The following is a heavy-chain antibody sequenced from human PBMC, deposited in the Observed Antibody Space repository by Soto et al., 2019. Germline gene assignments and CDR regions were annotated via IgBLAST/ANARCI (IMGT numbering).Heavy chain of an antibody. CDR2: ISYDGSNK. V-gene: IGHV3-30-3*01. CDR3: AKDQSSSGFRYGMDV. Sequence: SLRLSCAASGFTFSSYAMHWVRQAPGKGLEWVAVISYDGSNKYYADSVKGRFTISRDNSKNTLYLQMNSLRAEDTAVYYCAKDQSSSGFRYGMDVWGQGTTVTVSS. J-gene: IGHJ6*02. D-gene: IGHD6-19*01. CDR1: GFTFSSYA.